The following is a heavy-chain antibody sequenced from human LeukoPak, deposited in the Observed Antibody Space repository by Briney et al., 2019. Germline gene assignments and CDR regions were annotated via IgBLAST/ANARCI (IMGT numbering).Heavy chain of an antibody. Sequence: SVKVSCKASGGTFSSYAISWVRQAPGQGLEWMGGIIPIFGTANYAQKFQGRVTITADEYTSTAYMELSSLRSEDTAVYYCASSHFNIVVVPAAKEGWFDPWGQGTLVTVSS. CDR1: GGTFSSYA. CDR3: ASSHFNIVVVPAAKEGWFDP. V-gene: IGHV1-69*13. J-gene: IGHJ5*02. D-gene: IGHD2-2*01. CDR2: IIPIFGTA.